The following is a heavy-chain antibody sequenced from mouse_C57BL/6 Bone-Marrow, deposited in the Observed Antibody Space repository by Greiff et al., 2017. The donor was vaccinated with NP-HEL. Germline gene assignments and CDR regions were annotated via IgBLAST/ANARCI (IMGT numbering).Heavy chain of an antibody. CDR1: GYAFSSSW. D-gene: IGHD3-2*02. CDR2: IYPGDGDT. Sequence: QVQLKQSGPELVKPGASVTISCKASGYAFSSSWMNWVKQRPGKGLEWIGRIYPGDGDTNYNGKFKGKATLTADKSSSTAYMQLSSLTSEDSAVYFCARSGTAQATTWFAYWGQGTLVTVSA. CDR3: ARSGTAQATTWFAY. V-gene: IGHV1-82*01. J-gene: IGHJ3*01.